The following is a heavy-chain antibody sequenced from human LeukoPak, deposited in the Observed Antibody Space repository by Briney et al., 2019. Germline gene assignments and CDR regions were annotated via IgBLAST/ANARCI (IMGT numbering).Heavy chain of an antibody. CDR1: GFTFSSYG. CDR2: ISTSSSTK. V-gene: IGHV3-48*04. CDR3: GKDPNGDYIGAFDF. J-gene: IGHJ3*01. D-gene: IGHD4-17*01. Sequence: GGSLRLSCVASGFTFSSYGMHWVRQAPGKGLEWVSYISTSSSTKYYADSVRGRFTISRDNAKNSLYLQMGSLRAEDTAVYYCGKDPNGDYIGAFDFWGQGAMVTVSS.